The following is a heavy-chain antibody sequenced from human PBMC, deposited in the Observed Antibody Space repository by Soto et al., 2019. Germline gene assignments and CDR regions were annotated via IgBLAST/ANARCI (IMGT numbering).Heavy chain of an antibody. CDR2: INSDGSST. CDR3: AKDKLRDTARVMHYYYYGMDV. D-gene: IGHD5-18*01. CDR1: GFTFSSYW. Sequence: GGSLRLSCAASGFTFSSYWMHWVRQAPGKGLVWVSRINSDGSSTSYADSVKGRFTISRDNAKNTLYLQMNSLRAEDTAVYYCAKDKLRDTARVMHYYYYGMDVWGQGTTVTVSS. V-gene: IGHV3-74*01. J-gene: IGHJ6*02.